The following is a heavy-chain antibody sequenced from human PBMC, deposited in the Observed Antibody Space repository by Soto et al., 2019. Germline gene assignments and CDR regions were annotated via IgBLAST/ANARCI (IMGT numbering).Heavy chain of an antibody. J-gene: IGHJ3*02. CDR2: ISAYNGNT. D-gene: IGHD1-7*01. CDR1: GYTFTSYG. Sequence: ASVKVSCKASGYTFTSYGISWVRQAPEQGLEWMGWISAYNGNTNYAQKLQGRVTMTTDTSTSTAYMELRSLRSDDTAVYYCARDGDITGTSHDAFDIWGQGTMVTVSS. CDR3: ARDGDITGTSHDAFDI. V-gene: IGHV1-18*01.